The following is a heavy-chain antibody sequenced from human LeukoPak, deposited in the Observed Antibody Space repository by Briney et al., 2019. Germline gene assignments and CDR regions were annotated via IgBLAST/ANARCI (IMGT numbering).Heavy chain of an antibody. V-gene: IGHV1-69*05. Sequence: GASVNVSCKASGGTFSSYAISWVRQAPGQGLEWMGRIIPVFGTANYAQKFHGRVTITTDESRGTAYMELSSLRSEDTAVYYCARAIVDDYGDYVGWYFDLWGRGTLVTVSS. J-gene: IGHJ2*01. D-gene: IGHD4-17*01. CDR3: ARAIVDDYGDYVGWYFDL. CDR2: IIPVFGTA. CDR1: GGTFSSYA.